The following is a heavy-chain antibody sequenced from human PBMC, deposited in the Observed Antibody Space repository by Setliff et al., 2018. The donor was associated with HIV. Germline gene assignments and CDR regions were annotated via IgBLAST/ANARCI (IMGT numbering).Heavy chain of an antibody. D-gene: IGHD2-21*02. V-gene: IGHV2-70*04. Sequence: GSGPTLVNPTQALTLTCTFSGFSLSTSGMRVSWIRQPPGKALEWLARIDWDDDKFYSTSLKTRLTISKDTSKNQVVLTMTNMDPVDTATYYCARIRPYRGGDCSYFDYWGQGTLVTV. CDR1: GFSLSTSGMR. J-gene: IGHJ4*02. CDR3: ARIRPYRGGDCSYFDY. CDR2: IDWDDDK.